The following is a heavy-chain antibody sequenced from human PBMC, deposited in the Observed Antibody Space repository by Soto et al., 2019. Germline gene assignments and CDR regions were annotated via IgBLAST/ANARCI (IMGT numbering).Heavy chain of an antibody. CDR2: ISGSGNII. D-gene: IGHD4-17*01. Sequence: EVQLLESGGDLVQPGGSLRLSCADSGFAFSNYAVTWVRQAQGKGLEWVSSISGSGNIIYYADSVKGRFIISRDNSKNTLYLQMNSLRAEDTAVYYCAKDPNGDYIGAFDDWGQGTLVTVSS. J-gene: IGHJ4*02. V-gene: IGHV3-23*01. CDR1: GFAFSNYA. CDR3: AKDPNGDYIGAFDD.